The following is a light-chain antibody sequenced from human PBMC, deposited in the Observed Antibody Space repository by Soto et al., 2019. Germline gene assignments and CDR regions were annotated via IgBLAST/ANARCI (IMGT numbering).Light chain of an antibody. CDR3: QSYDSSLSRRWV. CDR1: DSNIGSNF. V-gene: IGLV1-47*02. Sequence: QSVLTQPPSASGTPGQGVTISCSGSDSNIGSNFVCWYQHLPGMAPLLLIYSNDQRPSGVPDRFSGSKSGTSASLAISGLRSGDEAHYYCQSYDSSLSRRWVFGGGTKVTVL. J-gene: IGLJ3*02. CDR2: SND.